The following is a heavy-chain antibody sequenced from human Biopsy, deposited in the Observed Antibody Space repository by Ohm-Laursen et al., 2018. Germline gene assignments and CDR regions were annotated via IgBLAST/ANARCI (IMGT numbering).Heavy chain of an antibody. J-gene: IGHJ4*02. CDR2: ISVYNGNT. V-gene: IGHV1-18*01. CDR3: ARDVVGRGASFFDF. CDR1: GYTFGNYG. Sequence: ATVKISCNASGYTFGNYGISWVRQAPGQGLERMGWISVYNGNTDYPHKFQGRVTMTTDTSTSTAYMELRSLTSDDTAIYYCARDVVGRGASFFDFWGQGTSVTVSS. D-gene: IGHD1-26*01.